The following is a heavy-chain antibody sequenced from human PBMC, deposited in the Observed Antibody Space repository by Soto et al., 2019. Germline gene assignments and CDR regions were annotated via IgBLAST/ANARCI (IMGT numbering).Heavy chain of an antibody. CDR3: ASEEDSLTTD. D-gene: IGHD3-22*01. Sequence: GGSLGLSCSASGFTFSSYSMNWVRQAPGKGMEWVSSISSSSSYIYYADSVKGRFTISRDNAKNSLYLQMNSLRAEDTAVYYCASEEDSLTTDCGQGPLVTVSS. CDR2: ISSSSSYI. CDR1: GFTFSSYS. V-gene: IGHV3-21*01. J-gene: IGHJ4*02.